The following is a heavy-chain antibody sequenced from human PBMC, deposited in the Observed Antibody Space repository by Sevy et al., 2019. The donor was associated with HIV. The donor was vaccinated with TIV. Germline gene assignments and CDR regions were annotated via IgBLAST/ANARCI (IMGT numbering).Heavy chain of an antibody. V-gene: IGHV3-30*18. CDR1: GFSFSRYG. CDR2: ISYDGSNK. Sequence: GGSLRLSCAASGFSFSRYGLHWVRQAPGKGLEWLAIISYDGSNKYHADSVKGRFTISRDNSKNTLYLQMNSLGAEDTAVYYCAKGGCSGGICYSDVWGQGTTVTVSS. D-gene: IGHD2-15*01. J-gene: IGHJ6*02. CDR3: AKGGCSGGICYSDV.